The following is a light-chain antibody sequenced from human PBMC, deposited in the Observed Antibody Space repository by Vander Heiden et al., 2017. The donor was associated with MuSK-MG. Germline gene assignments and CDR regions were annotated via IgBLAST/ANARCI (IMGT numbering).Light chain of an antibody. J-gene: IGLJ2*01. CDR1: SSNIGSNC. CDR3: ASWDDSLSGPV. CDR2: RNN. Sequence: QSVLTQPPSASGTPGQRVTISGSGSSSNIGSNCVYWYQQLPGTAPKLLLYRNNQRPSGVPDRFSSSKPDASASLAISGLRSEDEADYYCASWDDSLSGPVFGGGTKLTVL. V-gene: IGLV1-47*01.